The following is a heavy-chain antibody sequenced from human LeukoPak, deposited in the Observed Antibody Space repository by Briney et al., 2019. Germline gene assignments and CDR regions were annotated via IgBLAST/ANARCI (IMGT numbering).Heavy chain of an antibody. CDR1: GYTFTGYY. J-gene: IGHJ4*02. D-gene: IGHD2-2*01. Sequence: ASVKVSCKASGYTFTGYYMHWVRQAPGQGLEWMGWINPNSGGTNYAQKFQGRVTMTRDTSISTAYMELSRLRSDDTAVYYCARIPDIVVVPAAMGGDGYWGQGTLVTVSS. CDR2: INPNSGGT. V-gene: IGHV1-2*02. CDR3: ARIPDIVVVPAAMGGDGY.